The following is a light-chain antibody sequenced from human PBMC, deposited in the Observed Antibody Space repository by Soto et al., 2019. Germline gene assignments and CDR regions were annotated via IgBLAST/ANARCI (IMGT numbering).Light chain of an antibody. Sequence: EIVLTQSPGTLSLSPGERATLSCRASQTVRNSYFAWYQQKPGQAPRLLIYGVSARATRIPDRFSGSGSGTDFTLTISRLEPEDCAVFYCQQYDGSLPYTFGQGTKLEIK. CDR3: QQYDGSLPYT. J-gene: IGKJ2*01. CDR2: GVS. CDR1: QTVRNSY. V-gene: IGKV3-20*01.